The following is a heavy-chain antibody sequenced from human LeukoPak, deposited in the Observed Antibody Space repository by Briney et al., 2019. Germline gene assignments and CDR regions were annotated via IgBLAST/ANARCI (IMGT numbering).Heavy chain of an antibody. CDR1: GFTFRSYE. V-gene: IGHV3-48*03. CDR3: ARGGSRGPFDH. CDR2: ISGSDSTM. Sequence: PGGSLRLSCSASGFTFRSYEMNWVRQAPGKGLEWISYISGSDSTMFYADSVKGRFTISRDNAKNSLYLQMKSLRDEDTAVYYCARGGSRGPFDHWGQGTLVTVSS. D-gene: IGHD3-10*01. J-gene: IGHJ4*02.